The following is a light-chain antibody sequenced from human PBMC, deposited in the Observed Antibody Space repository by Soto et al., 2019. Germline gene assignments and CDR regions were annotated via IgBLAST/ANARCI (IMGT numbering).Light chain of an antibody. CDR1: QGIKSA. CDR2: DAS. J-gene: IGKJ4*01. CDR3: QQHGTLPLT. V-gene: IGKV1-13*02. Sequence: AIQLTQSPSSLSASTGDRVAISCRVSQGIKSALVWYQQKPGKSPKLLVYDASSLEGGVPSRFSGSGYGTDFTLTITSLQPEDLATYYCQQHGTLPLTFGGGTKVDIK.